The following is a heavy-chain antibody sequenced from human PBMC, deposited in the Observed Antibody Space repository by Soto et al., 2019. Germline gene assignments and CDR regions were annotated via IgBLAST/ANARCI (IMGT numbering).Heavy chain of an antibody. CDR1: GGTFSDNV. D-gene: IGHD3-22*01. J-gene: IGHJ5*02. Sequence: QVQLVQSGAEVKTPGSSVKVTCKASGGTFSDNVISWVRQAPGQGLEWIGGITPIFGTATTNYGQKFQGRVKITAGETTHTGHMEPENLTSEDTALYYCATGIVVAFDQWGQGTLVTVSS. CDR2: ITPIFGTA. V-gene: IGHV1-69*01. CDR3: ATGIVVAFDQ.